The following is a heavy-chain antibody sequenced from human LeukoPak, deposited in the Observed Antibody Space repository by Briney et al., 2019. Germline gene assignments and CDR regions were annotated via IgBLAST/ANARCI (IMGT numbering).Heavy chain of an antibody. J-gene: IGHJ6*04. D-gene: IGHD5-24*01. V-gene: IGHV3-21*01. CDR2: ISSSGSYI. Sequence: GGSLRLSCEASGFILSSYSMNWVRQAPGKGQEWVSSISSSGSYIFYADSVKGRFTISRDTAKNSLYLQMNSLRAEDTAVYYCARPKTIQLDAMDVWGKGTTVTVSP. CDR3: ARPKTIQLDAMDV. CDR1: GFILSSYS.